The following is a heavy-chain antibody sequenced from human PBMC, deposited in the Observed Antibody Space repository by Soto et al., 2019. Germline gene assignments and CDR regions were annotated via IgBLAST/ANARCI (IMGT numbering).Heavy chain of an antibody. Sequence: PSETLSLTCAVSGGSLSSSAYSWSWIRQPQGKGLEWIGFIYQSGSTYYNPSLKSRVTMSLDRPKNQFSLKLSSVTAADTAVYYCARELLFYDSDVFPRDDDFDIRGQGTMVTVSS. J-gene: IGHJ3*02. D-gene: IGHD3-22*01. CDR3: ARELLFYDSDVFPRDDDFDI. CDR1: GGSLSSSAYS. CDR2: IYQSGST. V-gene: IGHV4-30-2*01.